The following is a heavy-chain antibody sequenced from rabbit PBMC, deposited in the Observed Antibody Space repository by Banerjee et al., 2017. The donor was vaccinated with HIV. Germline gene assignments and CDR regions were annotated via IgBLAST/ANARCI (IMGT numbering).Heavy chain of an antibody. CDR2: IYAGSGGIT. V-gene: IGHV1S40*01. CDR1: VFSFSSSYY. Sequence: QSLEESGGGLVQPEGSLTLTCTAPVFSFSSSYYMCWVRQAPGKGLEWIACIYAGSGGITYYATWAKGRFTISKTSSATVTLQMTSLTAADTATYFCAKDRASADGTFDFDLWGPGTLVTVS. CDR3: AKDRASADGTFDFDL. D-gene: IGHD5-1*01. J-gene: IGHJ4*01.